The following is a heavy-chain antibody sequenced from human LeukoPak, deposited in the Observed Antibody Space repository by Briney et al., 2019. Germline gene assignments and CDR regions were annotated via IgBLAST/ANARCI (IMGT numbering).Heavy chain of an antibody. CDR1: GFTVSSNY. Sequence: PGGSLRLSCAASGFTVSSNYMSWVRQAPGKGLEWVSVIYSGGSTYYADSVKGRFTISRDNSKNTLYLQMNSPRAEDTAVYYCARHLSPGYRAYYFDYWGQGTLVTVSS. CDR2: IYSGGST. D-gene: IGHD6-13*01. J-gene: IGHJ4*02. CDR3: ARHLSPGYRAYYFDY. V-gene: IGHV3-53*01.